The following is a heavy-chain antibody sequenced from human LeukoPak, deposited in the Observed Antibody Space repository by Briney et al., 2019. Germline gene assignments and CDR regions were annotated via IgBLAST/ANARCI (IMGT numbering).Heavy chain of an antibody. J-gene: IGHJ4*02. CDR3: ARQGAAGRGYYFDY. CDR2: IYPGDSDI. V-gene: IGHV5-51*01. Sequence: GESLKISCKGSGYSFISYWLVWVGQMPGKGLEGMRLIYPGDSDIRYSPSLQGQVSISADKSISTAYLQWSSLKASDTAIYYCARQGAAGRGYYFDYWGPGTLVTVSS. D-gene: IGHD6-19*01. CDR1: GYSFISYW.